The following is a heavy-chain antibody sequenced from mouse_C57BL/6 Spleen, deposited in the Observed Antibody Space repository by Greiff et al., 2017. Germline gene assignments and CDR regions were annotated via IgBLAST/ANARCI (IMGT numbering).Heavy chain of an antibody. CDR3: ARWDYGGAWFAY. V-gene: IGHV1-69*01. J-gene: IGHJ3*01. D-gene: IGHD2-4*01. CDR1: GYTFTSYW. CDR2: IDPSDSYT. Sequence: QVQLQQPGAELVMPGASVKLSCKASGYTFTSYWMHWVKQRPGQGLEWIGEIDPSDSYTNYNQKFKGKSTLTVDKSSSTAYMQLSSLTSEDSAVYYCARWDYGGAWFAYWGQGTLVTVAA.